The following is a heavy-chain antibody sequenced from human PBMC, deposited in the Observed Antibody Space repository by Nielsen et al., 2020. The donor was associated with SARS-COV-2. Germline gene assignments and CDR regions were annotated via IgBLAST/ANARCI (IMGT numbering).Heavy chain of an antibody. CDR2: IDPSDSYT. J-gene: IGHJ6*02. V-gene: IGHV5-10-1*01. CDR3: ASGIMVRGYFDYYYYGMDV. D-gene: IGHD3-10*01. Sequence: VRQMPGKGLEWMGRIDPSDSYTNYSPSFQGHVTISADKSISTAYLQWSSLKASDTAMYYCASGIMVRGYFDYYYYGMDVWGQGTTVPSP.